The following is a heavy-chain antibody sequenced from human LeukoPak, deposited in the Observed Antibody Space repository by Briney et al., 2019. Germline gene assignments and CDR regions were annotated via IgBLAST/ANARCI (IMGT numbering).Heavy chain of an antibody. CDR1: GFTVSNKY. CDR3: ARRVYCGGDCLDQ. D-gene: IGHD2-21*01. CDR2: IYGDDSS. V-gene: IGHV3-66*01. Sequence: GGSLRLSCAASGFTVSNKYMSWVRQAPGKGLEWVSVIYGDDSSYYADSVKGRFTISRDNPKNTLSLEMNSLRVDDTAVYYCARRVYCGGDCLDQWGQGTLVTVSS. J-gene: IGHJ4*02.